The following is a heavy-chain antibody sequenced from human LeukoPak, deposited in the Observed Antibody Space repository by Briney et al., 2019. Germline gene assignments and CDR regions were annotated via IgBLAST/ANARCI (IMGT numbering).Heavy chain of an antibody. V-gene: IGHV3-30*14. Sequence: PGGSLRLSCAASGFTFSSYAMHWVRQAPGKGLEWVAVISYDGSNKYYADSVKGRFTISRDNSKNTLYLQMNSLRAEDTAVYYCARDRITVVVASRVYYYYYYGMDVWGQGTTVTVSS. CDR1: GFTFSSYA. CDR3: ARDRITVVVASRVYYYYYYGMDV. CDR2: ISYDGSNK. D-gene: IGHD2-15*01. J-gene: IGHJ6*02.